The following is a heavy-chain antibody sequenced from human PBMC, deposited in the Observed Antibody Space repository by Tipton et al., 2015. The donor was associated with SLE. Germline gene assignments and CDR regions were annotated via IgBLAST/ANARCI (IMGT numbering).Heavy chain of an antibody. Sequence: LRLSCTVSGDAITNINYYWGWIRQPPGQGLEWIGSVYYSGSTYYNPSLKSRVTISLDMSKNQYSLRMKSVTAADTAVYYCVREGGMRSHYTDWGQGILVTVSS. V-gene: IGHV4-39*07. J-gene: IGHJ4*02. D-gene: IGHD1-26*01. CDR3: VREGGMRSHYTD. CDR2: VYYSGST. CDR1: GDAITNINYY.